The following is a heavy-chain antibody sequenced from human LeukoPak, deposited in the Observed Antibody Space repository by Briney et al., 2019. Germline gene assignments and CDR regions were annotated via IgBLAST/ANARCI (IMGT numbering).Heavy chain of an antibody. CDR3: ARDRWELIDY. Sequence: GGSLRLSCAASGFTFSRYSMNWVRQAPGKGLEWVSYISSSSSTIYYADSVKGRFTISRDNAKNSLYLQMNSLRAEDTAVYYCARDRWELIDYWGQGTLVTVSS. J-gene: IGHJ4*02. CDR2: ISSSSSTI. D-gene: IGHD1-26*01. V-gene: IGHV3-48*04. CDR1: GFTFSRYS.